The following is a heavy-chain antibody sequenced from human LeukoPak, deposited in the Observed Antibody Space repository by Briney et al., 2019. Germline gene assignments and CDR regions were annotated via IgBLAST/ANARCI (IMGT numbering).Heavy chain of an antibody. J-gene: IGHJ4*02. D-gene: IGHD4-11*01. CDR3: ARGYTPLTTVTTILDF. CDR2: ISYDGSNK. CDR1: GFTFSSYA. Sequence: GGSLRLSCAASGFTFSSYAMHWVRQAPGKGLEWVAVISYDGSNKDYADSVKGRFTFSRDNSKNTLYLQMNSLRAEDTAVYYCARGYTPLTTVTTILDFWGQGTLVTVSS. V-gene: IGHV3-30*04.